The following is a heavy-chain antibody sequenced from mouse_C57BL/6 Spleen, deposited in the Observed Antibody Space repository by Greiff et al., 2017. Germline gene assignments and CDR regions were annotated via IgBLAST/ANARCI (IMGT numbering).Heavy chain of an antibody. J-gene: IGHJ4*01. V-gene: IGHV1-69*01. CDR3: ARGGYYVVDY. CDR2: IDPSDSYT. Sequence: QVQLKESGAELVMPGASVKLSCKASGYTFTSYWMHWVKQRPGQGLEWIGEIDPSDSYTNYNQKFKGKSTLTVDKSSSTAYMQLSSLTSEDSAVYYCARGGYYVVDYWGQGTSVTVSS. CDR1: GYTFTSYW.